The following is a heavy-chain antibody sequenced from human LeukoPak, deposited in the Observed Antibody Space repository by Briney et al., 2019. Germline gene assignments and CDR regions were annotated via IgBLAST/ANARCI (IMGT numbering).Heavy chain of an antibody. CDR1: GFTFSNAW. Sequence: GGSLRLSCAASGFTFSNAWMSWVPQAPGKGLEWVVRIKSKTGGGTTDYAAPVKGRFTISRDDSKNTLYLQMDSLKTEDTAVYYCTTTDDYGDYDYFDYWGQGTLVTVSS. V-gene: IGHV3-15*01. CDR3: TTTDDYGDYDYFDY. D-gene: IGHD4-17*01. CDR2: IKSKTGGGTT. J-gene: IGHJ4*02.